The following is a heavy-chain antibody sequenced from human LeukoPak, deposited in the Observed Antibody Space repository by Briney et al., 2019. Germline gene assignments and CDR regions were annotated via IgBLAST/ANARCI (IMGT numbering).Heavy chain of an antibody. V-gene: IGHV3-23*01. Sequence: PGGSLRLSCTASGFTFGDYAMSWVRQAPGEGLEWVSAISGSGGNTYYADSVKGRFTISRDTSKNTLYLQMNSLRAEDTAVYYCTKDPRGTGYSTSWYHNWGQGTLVTVSS. CDR1: GFTFGDYA. CDR3: TKDPRGTGYSTSWYHN. D-gene: IGHD6-13*01. CDR2: ISGSGGNT. J-gene: IGHJ4*02.